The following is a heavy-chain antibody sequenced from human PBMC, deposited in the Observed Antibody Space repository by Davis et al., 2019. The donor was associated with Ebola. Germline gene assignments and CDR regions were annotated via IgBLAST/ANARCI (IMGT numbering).Heavy chain of an antibody. CDR3: ARDQESNIVVVTAIDY. V-gene: IGHV1-8*01. Sequence: ASVKVSCKASGYTFTRYDINWVRQAPRQGLEWLGWMNPNSGNTGYAQKFQGRVTITADKSTSTAYMELSSLRSEDTAVYYCARDQESNIVVVTAIDYWGQGTLVTVSS. D-gene: IGHD2-21*02. CDR2: MNPNSGNT. J-gene: IGHJ4*02. CDR1: GYTFTRYD.